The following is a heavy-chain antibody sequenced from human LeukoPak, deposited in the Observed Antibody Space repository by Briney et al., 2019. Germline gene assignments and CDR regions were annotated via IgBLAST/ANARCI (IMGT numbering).Heavy chain of an antibody. Sequence: GGSLRLSCAASGFTFDDYTMHWVRQAPGKGLEWVSLISWDGGSAYYANSVKGRSTISRDNSKNSLYLQMNSLRTEDTALYYCAKGKHSSSWYDYYYLDVWGKGTTVTVSS. J-gene: IGHJ6*03. CDR3: AKGKHSSSWYDYYYLDV. CDR2: ISWDGGSA. D-gene: IGHD6-13*01. CDR1: GFTFDDYT. V-gene: IGHV3-43*01.